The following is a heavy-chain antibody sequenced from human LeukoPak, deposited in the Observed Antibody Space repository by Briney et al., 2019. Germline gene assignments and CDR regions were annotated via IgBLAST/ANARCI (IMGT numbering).Heavy chain of an antibody. CDR2: ISSSGSTI. D-gene: IGHD6-19*01. J-gene: IGHJ1*01. CDR1: GFTFSDYY. Sequence: GGSLRLSCAASGFTFSDYYMSWIRQAPGKGLEWVSYISSSGSTIYYADSVKGRFTISRDNAKNSLYLQMNSLRAADTAVYYCARGILAVARRRYYFQHWGQGTLVTVSS. V-gene: IGHV3-11*04. CDR3: ARGILAVARRRYYFQH.